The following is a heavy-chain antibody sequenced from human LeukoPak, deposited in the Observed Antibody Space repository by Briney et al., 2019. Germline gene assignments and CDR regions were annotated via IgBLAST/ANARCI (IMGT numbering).Heavy chain of an antibody. CDR2: INTDGSST. CDR1: GFTFSSYW. J-gene: IGHJ4*02. Sequence: PGGSLRLSCAASGFTFSSYWMHWVRQAPGKGLVWVSRINTDGSSTSYADSVKGRLTISRDNAKNTLYLQMNSLRAEDTAVYYCARDGGSSSPDYWGQGTLVTASS. D-gene: IGHD6-6*01. CDR3: ARDGGSSSPDY. V-gene: IGHV3-74*01.